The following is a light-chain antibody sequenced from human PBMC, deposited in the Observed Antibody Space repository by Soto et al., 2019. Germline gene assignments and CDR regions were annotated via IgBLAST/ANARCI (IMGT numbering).Light chain of an antibody. CDR1: SSDVGGYNF. Sequence: QSVLTQPASVSGSPGQSITISCTGTSSDVGGYNFVSWYQQHPGKAPKLMIYEVSDRPSGVSNRFSGSKSGNTASLTISGLQAEDEADYYCSSYSSTSILVLFGGGTKVTVL. V-gene: IGLV2-14*01. CDR3: SSYSSTSILVL. CDR2: EVS. J-gene: IGLJ2*01.